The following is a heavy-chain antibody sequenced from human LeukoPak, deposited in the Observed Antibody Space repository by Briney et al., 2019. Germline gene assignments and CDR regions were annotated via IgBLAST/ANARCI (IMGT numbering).Heavy chain of an antibody. CDR2: IYYSGTT. D-gene: IGHD4-17*01. CDR3: ALSRGKYGDKTQFDY. Sequence: PSETLSLTCTVSGGSISSYYWSWIRQPPVKGLEWIGYIYYSGTTNYNPSLKSRVTISVDTSKNQFSLKLSSVTAADTAVYYCALSRGKYGDKTQFDYWGQGTLVTVSS. V-gene: IGHV4-59*08. J-gene: IGHJ4*02. CDR1: GGSISSYY.